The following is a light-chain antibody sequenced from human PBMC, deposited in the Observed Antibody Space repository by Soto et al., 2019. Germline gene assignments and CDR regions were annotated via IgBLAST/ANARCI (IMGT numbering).Light chain of an antibody. V-gene: IGKV3-15*01. Sequence: EIVMTQSPATLSLSPGERAALSCRASQSINSELAWYQQKPGQPPRLLIYGASTRATGVPARCTGSESGSEFTLTSSGLQSEDFAVYYCQQGHNWPLTFGQGTRLEI. CDR2: GAS. J-gene: IGKJ2*01. CDR1: QSINSE. CDR3: QQGHNWPLT.